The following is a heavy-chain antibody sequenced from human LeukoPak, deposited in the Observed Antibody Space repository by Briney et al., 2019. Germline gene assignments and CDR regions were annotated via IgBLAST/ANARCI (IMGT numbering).Heavy chain of an antibody. CDR2: ISGGGETT. V-gene: IGHV3-23*01. Sequence: GGSLRLSCAASGFTFNTAWMHWVRQAPGKGLEWVSSISGGGETTYYADSAKGRFTISRDNSQNTLYLQMNSLRAEDTAVYYCARDYADYVGYFFFDYWGQGTLVTVSS. CDR3: ARDYADYVGYFFFDY. J-gene: IGHJ4*02. D-gene: IGHD4-17*01. CDR1: GFTFNTAW.